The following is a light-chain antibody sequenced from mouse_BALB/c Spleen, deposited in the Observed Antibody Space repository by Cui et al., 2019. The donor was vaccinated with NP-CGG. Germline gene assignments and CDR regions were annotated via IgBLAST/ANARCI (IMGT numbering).Light chain of an antibody. CDR3: ALWYSNHWV. CDR2: GTN. Sequence: QAVVTQESALTTSPGETVTLTCRSSTGAVTTSNYANWVQEKPDHLFTGLIGGTNNRAPGVPARFSGSLIGDKAALTITGAQIEDEATYFCALWYSNHWVFGGGTKRTVL. J-gene: IGLJ1*01. CDR1: TGAVTTSNY. V-gene: IGLV1*01.